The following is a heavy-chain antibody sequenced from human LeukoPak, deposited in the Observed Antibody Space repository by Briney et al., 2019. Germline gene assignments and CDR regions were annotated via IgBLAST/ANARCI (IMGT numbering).Heavy chain of an antibody. V-gene: IGHV4-59*12. CDR1: GGSISSYY. D-gene: IGHD2-15*01. J-gene: IGHJ4*02. CDR2: IYYSGST. Sequence: RASETLSLTCTVSGGSISSYYWSWIRQPPGKGLEWIGYIYYSGSTNYNPSLKSRVTISVDTSKNQFSLKLSSVTAADTAVYYCARVVVAAVVDYWGQGTLVTVSS. CDR3: ARVVVAAVVDY.